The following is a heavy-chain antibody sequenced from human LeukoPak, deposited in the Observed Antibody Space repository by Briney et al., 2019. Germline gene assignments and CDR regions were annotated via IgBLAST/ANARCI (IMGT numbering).Heavy chain of an antibody. D-gene: IGHD6-19*01. Sequence: GGSLRLSCAASGFTFGSYEMNWVRQAPGKGLEWVSYISSIGTTTYYADSVKGRFTISRDNAKNLLYLQMNSLRAEDTAVYYCARDESSGWSDAFDIWGQGTVVTVSS. J-gene: IGHJ3*02. CDR1: GFTFGSYE. CDR3: ARDESSGWSDAFDI. CDR2: ISSIGTTT. V-gene: IGHV3-48*03.